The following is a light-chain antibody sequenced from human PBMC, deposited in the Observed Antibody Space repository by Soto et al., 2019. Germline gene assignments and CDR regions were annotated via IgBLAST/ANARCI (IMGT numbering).Light chain of an antibody. Sequence: DIQMTQSPSTLSASVGDRVTITCRASQSISSWLAWYQQKPGAAPKLLIYEASTLESGVPSRFSGSRSGTEFTLTVSSLQPDDCATYYCQQYNDSFPYTFGQGTKLEIK. CDR1: QSISSW. V-gene: IGKV1-5*03. CDR3: QQYNDSFPYT. CDR2: EAS. J-gene: IGKJ2*01.